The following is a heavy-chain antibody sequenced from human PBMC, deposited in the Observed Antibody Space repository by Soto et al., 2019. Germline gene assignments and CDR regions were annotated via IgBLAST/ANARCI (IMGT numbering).Heavy chain of an antibody. CDR3: AKDITRVPAVNYYGMDV. CDR1: GFTFDDYT. Sequence: GGSLRLSCAASGFTFDDYTMHWVRQAPGKGLEWVSLISWDGGSTYYADSVKGRFTISRDNSKNSLYLQMNSLRTEDTALYYCAKDITRVPAVNYYGMDVWGQGTTVTVSS. V-gene: IGHV3-43*01. J-gene: IGHJ6*02. CDR2: ISWDGGST. D-gene: IGHD2-2*01.